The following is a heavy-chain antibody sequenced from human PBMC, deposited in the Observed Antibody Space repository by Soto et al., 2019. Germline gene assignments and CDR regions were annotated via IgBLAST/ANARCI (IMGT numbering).Heavy chain of an antibody. J-gene: IGHJ6*03. CDR2: ISSSSSTI. D-gene: IGHD1-1*01. Sequence: GGSLILSCAASGFTFSSYSMNRVRQAPGKGLEWVSYISSSSSTIYYADSVKGRFTISRDNAKNSLYLQMNSLRAEDTAVCYCARANDSGPYFNYYYYYMDVWGKGTTVTVSS. V-gene: IGHV3-48*01. CDR3: ARANDSGPYFNYYYYYMDV. CDR1: GFTFSSYS.